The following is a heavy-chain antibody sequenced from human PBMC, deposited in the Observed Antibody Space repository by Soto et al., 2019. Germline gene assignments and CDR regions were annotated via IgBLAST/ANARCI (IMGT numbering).Heavy chain of an antibody. Sequence: EVSLVESGGGLVQPGGSLRLSCAASGFTFSNFLMSWVRQAPGKGLEWVANINEVGSVKNYVDSVRGRFTISRDNAKNSLHLQMDSLRTEDTAVYYCARFRGYCGSGRCYVGGYWGQGTLVSVSS. D-gene: IGHD2-15*01. CDR2: INEVGSVK. CDR1: GFTFSNFL. V-gene: IGHV3-7*01. CDR3: ARFRGYCGSGRCYVGGY. J-gene: IGHJ4*02.